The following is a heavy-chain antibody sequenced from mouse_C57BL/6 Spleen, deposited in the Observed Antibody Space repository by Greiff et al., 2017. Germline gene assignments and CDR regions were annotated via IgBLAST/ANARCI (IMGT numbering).Heavy chain of an antibody. Sequence: QVQLQQSGPELVKPGASVKISCKASGYAFSSSWMNWVKQRPGKGLEWIGRIYPGDGDTNYNGKFKGKATLTADKSSSTAYMQLSSLTSEDSAVYFCARSGDYDYDSAWFAYWGQGTLVTVSA. CDR3: ARSGDYDYDSAWFAY. CDR1: GYAFSSSW. J-gene: IGHJ3*01. D-gene: IGHD2-4*01. CDR2: IYPGDGDT. V-gene: IGHV1-82*01.